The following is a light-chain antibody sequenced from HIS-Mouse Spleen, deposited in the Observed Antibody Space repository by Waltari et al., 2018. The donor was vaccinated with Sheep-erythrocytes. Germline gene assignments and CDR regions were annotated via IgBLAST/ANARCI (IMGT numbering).Light chain of an antibody. Sequence: SSELTQDPAVSVALGQTVRITCQGDSLRSYYASWYQQKPGQAPVLVIYGKKNRPPGIPDRFSGSSSGNTASLTITGAQAEDEADYYCNSRDSSGNHRVVFGGGTKLTVL. CDR3: NSRDSSGNHRVV. V-gene: IGLV3-19*01. CDR1: SLRSYY. CDR2: GKK. J-gene: IGLJ2*01.